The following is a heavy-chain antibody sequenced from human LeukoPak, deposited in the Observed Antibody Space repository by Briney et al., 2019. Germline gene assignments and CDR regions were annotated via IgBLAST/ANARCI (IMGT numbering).Heavy chain of an antibody. D-gene: IGHD3-3*01. CDR2: IYSGGST. V-gene: IGHV3-53*01. CDR1: GFTVGSNY. CDR3: ARGMESPNYFDY. J-gene: IGHJ4*02. Sequence: GGSLRLSCAASGFTVGSNYMNWVRQAPGKGLEWVSVIYSGGSTYYADSVKGRFTISRDNSKNTLYLQMNSLRAEDTAVYYCARGMESPNYFDYWGQGTLVTVSS.